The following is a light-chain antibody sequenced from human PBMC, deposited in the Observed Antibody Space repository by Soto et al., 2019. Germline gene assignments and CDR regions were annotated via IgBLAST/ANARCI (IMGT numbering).Light chain of an antibody. CDR1: QGVANY. J-gene: IGKJ1*01. Sequence: DIQMTQSPSSLSASVGDRVTITCRASQGVANYLGWYQQKPGKVPKALIYGVSTLPSGVPYRFSGSGSDTDFTLTISSLQAEDAATYYCQHYRSAQVTFSQETKVEIK. V-gene: IGKV1-27*01. CDR3: QHYRSAQVT. CDR2: GVS.